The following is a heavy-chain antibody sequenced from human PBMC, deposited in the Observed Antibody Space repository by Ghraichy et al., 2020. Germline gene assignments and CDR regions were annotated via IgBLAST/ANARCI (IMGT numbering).Heavy chain of an antibody. CDR1: GDSVSSNSAA. CDR2: TYYRSKWYA. V-gene: IGHV6-1*01. D-gene: IGHD3-22*01. CDR3: ARVRYDSSGYFEGFDY. Sequence: SQTLSLTCAISGDSVSSNSAAWNWIRQSPSRGLEWLGRTYYRSKWYADYAPSVKSRITINPDTSKNQLSLQLNSVTPEDTAVYYCARVRYDSSGYFEGFDYWGQGTLVTVSS. J-gene: IGHJ4*02.